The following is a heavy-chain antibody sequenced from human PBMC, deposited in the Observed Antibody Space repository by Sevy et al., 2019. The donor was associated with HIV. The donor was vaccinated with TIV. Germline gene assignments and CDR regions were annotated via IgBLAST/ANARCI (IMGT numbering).Heavy chain of an antibody. V-gene: IGHV3-30*04. CDR1: GFTFSSYA. J-gene: IGHJ4*02. CDR3: ASHYYDSTGYYYPLDY. D-gene: IGHD3-22*01. Sequence: GGSLRLSCTASGFTFSSYAMYWVRQAPGKGLEWVAVISYDGNNKDYADSVKGRFTISRANSKNTLYLQMNSLRAEDTAVYYCASHYYDSTGYYYPLDYWGQGTLVTVSS. CDR2: ISYDGNNK.